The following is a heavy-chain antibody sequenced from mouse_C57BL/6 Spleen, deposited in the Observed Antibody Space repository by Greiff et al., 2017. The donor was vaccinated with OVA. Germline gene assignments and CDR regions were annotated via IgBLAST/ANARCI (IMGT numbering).Heavy chain of an antibody. J-gene: IGHJ1*03. Sequence: VQRVESGAELVKPGASVKLSCKASGYTFTSYWMHWVKQRPGQGLEWIGMIHPNSGSTNYNEKFKSKATLTVDKSSSTAYMQLSSLTSEDSAVYYCARDDGGFDVWGTGTTVTVSS. V-gene: IGHV1-64*01. D-gene: IGHD2-3*01. CDR2: IHPNSGST. CDR1: GYTFTSYW. CDR3: ARDDGGFDV.